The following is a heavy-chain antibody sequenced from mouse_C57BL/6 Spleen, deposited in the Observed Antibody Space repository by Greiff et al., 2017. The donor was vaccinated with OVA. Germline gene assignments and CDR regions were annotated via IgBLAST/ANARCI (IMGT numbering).Heavy chain of an antibody. CDR2: ISDGGSYT. J-gene: IGHJ1*03. CDR3: ARCITTVVATGNFDV. Sequence: EVQRVESGGGLVKPGGSLKLSCAASGFTFSSYAMSWVRQTPEKRLEWVATISDGGSYTYYPDNVKGRFTISRDNAKNNLYLQMSHLKSEDTAMYYCARCITTVVATGNFDVWGTGTTVTVSS. V-gene: IGHV5-4*01. CDR1: GFTFSSYA. D-gene: IGHD1-1*01.